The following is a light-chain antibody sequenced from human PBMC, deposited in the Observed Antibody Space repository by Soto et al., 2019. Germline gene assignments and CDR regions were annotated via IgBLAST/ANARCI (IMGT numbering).Light chain of an antibody. CDR3: QQYHDWVT. Sequence: TVMTQSPGTLSVSPGESATLSCGTSQSVSSNLAWYQQKPGQAPRLLIYAASTRATGIPARFSGSGSGTEFTLTISYLRPEDSAVYFCQQYHDWVTFGGGTKVEI. V-gene: IGKV3D-15*01. J-gene: IGKJ4*01. CDR1: QSVSSN. CDR2: AAS.